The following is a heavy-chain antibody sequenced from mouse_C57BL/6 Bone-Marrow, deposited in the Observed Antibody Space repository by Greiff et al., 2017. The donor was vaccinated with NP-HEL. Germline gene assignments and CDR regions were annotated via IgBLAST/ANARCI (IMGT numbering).Heavy chain of an antibody. V-gene: IGHV1-61*01. CDR1: GYTFTSYW. CDR3: ARNWDGYAMDY. D-gene: IGHD4-1*01. Sequence: VQLQQPGAELVRPGSSVKLSCKASGYTFTSYWMDWVKQRPGQGLEWIGNIYPSDSETHYNQKFKDKATLTVDKSSSTAYMQLSSLTSEDSAAYYCARNWDGYAMDYWGQGTSVTVSS. CDR2: IYPSDSET. J-gene: IGHJ4*01.